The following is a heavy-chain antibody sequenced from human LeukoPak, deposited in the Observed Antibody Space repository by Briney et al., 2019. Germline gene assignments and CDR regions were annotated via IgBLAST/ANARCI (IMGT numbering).Heavy chain of an antibody. CDR2: ISGSGGST. J-gene: IGHJ4*02. CDR3: AKTIVVVPAADY. CDR1: GFTFSSYA. Sequence: GWSLRLSCAASGFTFSSYAMSWVRQAPGKGLEWVSAISGSGGSTYYADSVKGRFTISRDNSKNTLYLQMNSLRAEDTAVYYCAKTIVVVPAADYWGQGTLVTVSS. D-gene: IGHD2-2*01. V-gene: IGHV3-23*01.